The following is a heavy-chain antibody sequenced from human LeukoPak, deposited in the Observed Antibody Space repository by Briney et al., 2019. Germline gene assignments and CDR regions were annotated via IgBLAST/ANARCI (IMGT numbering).Heavy chain of an antibody. D-gene: IGHD4-11*01. J-gene: IGHJ4*02. CDR2: IKQDGSEK. CDR3: AKGSVTTIGGIDY. CDR1: GFTFSSYW. Sequence: PGGSLRLSCAASGFTFSSYWMSWVRQAPGKGREWVANIKQDGSEKYYVDSVKGRFTISRDNSKNTLYLQMNSLRAEDTAVYYCAKGSVTTIGGIDYWGQGTLVTVSS. V-gene: IGHV3-7*03.